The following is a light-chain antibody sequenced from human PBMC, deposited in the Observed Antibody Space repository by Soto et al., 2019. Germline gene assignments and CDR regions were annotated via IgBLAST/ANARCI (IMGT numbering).Light chain of an antibody. CDR1: QSVSSSY. Sequence: EIVLTQSPGTLSLSPGERATLSCRASQSVSSSYLAWYQQKPGQAPRLLIYGASSRATGIPDRFSGSGSGTDFTLTISRLEPGDSAVYYCQQYGRSPLTFGGGTKVDIK. J-gene: IGKJ4*01. V-gene: IGKV3-20*01. CDR2: GAS. CDR3: QQYGRSPLT.